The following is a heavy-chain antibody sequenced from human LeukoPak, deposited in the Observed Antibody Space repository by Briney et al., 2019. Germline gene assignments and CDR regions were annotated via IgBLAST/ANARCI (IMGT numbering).Heavy chain of an antibody. Sequence: PGGSLRLSCAASGFTFSSYSMNWVRQAPGKGLEWVSSISSSSSYIYYADSVKGRFTISRDNAKNSLYLQMNSLRAEDTAVYYCARDGYCTNGVCYTGGTDYWGQGTLVTVSS. CDR2: ISSSSSYI. CDR3: ARDGYCTNGVCYTGGTDY. J-gene: IGHJ4*02. CDR1: GFTFSSYS. V-gene: IGHV3-21*01. D-gene: IGHD2-8*01.